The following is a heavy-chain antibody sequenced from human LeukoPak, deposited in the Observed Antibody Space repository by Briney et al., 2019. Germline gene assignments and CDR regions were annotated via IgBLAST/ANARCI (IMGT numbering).Heavy chain of an antibody. CDR1: GFTVSSNY. J-gene: IGHJ4*02. V-gene: IGHV3-53*01. Sequence: GGSLRLSCAASGFTVSSNYMSWVRQAPGKGLEWVSVIYSGGSTYYADSVKGRFTISRDNSKKTLYLQMNSLRVEDTAVYYCAKGDRVKVIVPGDETYWGQGTLVTVSS. CDR2: IYSGGST. CDR3: AKGDRVKVIVPGDETY. D-gene: IGHD2-2*01.